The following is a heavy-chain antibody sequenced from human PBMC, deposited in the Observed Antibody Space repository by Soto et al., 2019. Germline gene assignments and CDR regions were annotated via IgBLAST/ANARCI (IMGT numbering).Heavy chain of an antibody. CDR1: GFTFDDYT. Sequence: PGGSLRLSCAASGFTFDDYTMHWVRQAPGKGLEWVALITWDGGHAYYADSVKGRFTISRDNSKNALYLQMNGLRTEDTALYYCVKDIVLVPTAISQNIFDYWGQGTLVTVSS. CDR2: ITWDGGHA. D-gene: IGHD2-2*01. V-gene: IGHV3-43*01. J-gene: IGHJ4*02. CDR3: VKDIVLVPTAISQNIFDY.